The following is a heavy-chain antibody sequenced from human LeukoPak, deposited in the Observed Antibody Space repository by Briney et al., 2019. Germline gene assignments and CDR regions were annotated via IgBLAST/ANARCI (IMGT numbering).Heavy chain of an antibody. Sequence: ASVKVSCKASGYTFTSYDINWVRQAPGQGLEWMGWINPNSGGTNYAQKFQGRVTMTRDTSISTAYMELSRLRSDDTAVYYCARSATYYDFWSGYRGAFDIWGQGTMVTVSS. V-gene: IGHV1-2*02. J-gene: IGHJ3*02. D-gene: IGHD3-3*01. CDR1: GYTFTSYD. CDR2: INPNSGGT. CDR3: ARSATYYDFWSGYRGAFDI.